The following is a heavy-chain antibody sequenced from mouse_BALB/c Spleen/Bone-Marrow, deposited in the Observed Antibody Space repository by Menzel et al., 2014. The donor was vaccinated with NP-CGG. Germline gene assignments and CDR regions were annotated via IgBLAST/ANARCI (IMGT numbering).Heavy chain of an antibody. V-gene: IGHV1-22*01. Sequence: VQLQQSGPELVKPGASVKISCKTSGYTFTDYTMHWVRQSHGKSLEWIGSINPNNGGSSCNQKFKAKATLTIDKSSSTPYMELRSRTSEDSAVYYCARAVHFDYWGQGTTLTVSS. CDR3: ARAVHFDY. CDR1: GYTFTDYT. J-gene: IGHJ2*01. CDR2: INPNNGGS.